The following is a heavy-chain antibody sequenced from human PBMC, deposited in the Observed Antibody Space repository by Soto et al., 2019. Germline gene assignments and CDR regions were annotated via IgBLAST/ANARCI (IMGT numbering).Heavy chain of an antibody. J-gene: IGHJ6*02. V-gene: IGHV3-23*01. CDR2: ISSSAGTT. D-gene: IGHD2-2*01. Sequence: EVLLLESGGGLVQPGGSLRLSCAASGFTFSFYPMSWVRQAPGKGLEWVSGISSSAGTTYYADPVKGRFTISRDNSKNTLYLQMNSLRAEDTGVYYCARDPPNDKTQLDYGMDVWGQGTAVTVSS. CDR1: GFTFSFYP. CDR3: ARDPPNDKTQLDYGMDV.